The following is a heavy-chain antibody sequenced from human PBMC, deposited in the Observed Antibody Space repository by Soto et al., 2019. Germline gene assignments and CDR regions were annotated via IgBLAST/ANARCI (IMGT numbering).Heavy chain of an antibody. J-gene: IGHJ5*02. CDR1: GGSISSYY. V-gene: IGHV4-59*01. CDR2: IYYGGSI. CDR3: TGAYYDVSGYSLDP. Sequence: SETLSLTCTVSGGSISSYYWSWIRQPPGKGLEWIGYIYYGGSINYNPSLKSRVIISVDTAKNQFSLRLSSVSAADTAVYYRTGAYYDVSGYSLDPWGQGTSVTVS. D-gene: IGHD3-22*01.